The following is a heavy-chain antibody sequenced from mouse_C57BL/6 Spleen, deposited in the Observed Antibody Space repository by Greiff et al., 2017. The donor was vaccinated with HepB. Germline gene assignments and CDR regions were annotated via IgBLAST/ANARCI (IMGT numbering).Heavy chain of an antibody. CDR3: ARHEAYDGYYGYYAMDY. D-gene: IGHD2-3*01. V-gene: IGHV1-62-2*01. CDR2: FYPGSGSI. Sequence: LVKPGASVKLSCKASGYTFTEYTIHWVKQRSGQGLEWIGWFYPGSGSIKYNEKFKDKATLTADKSSSTVYMELSRLTSEDSAVYFCARHEAYDGYYGYYAMDYWGQGTSVTVSS. J-gene: IGHJ4*01. CDR1: GYTFTEYT.